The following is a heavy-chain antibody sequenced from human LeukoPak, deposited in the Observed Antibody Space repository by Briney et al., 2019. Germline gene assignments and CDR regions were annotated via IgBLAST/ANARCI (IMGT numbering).Heavy chain of an antibody. CDR1: GFTFSSYS. J-gene: IGHJ4*02. CDR2: IKEDGSKT. D-gene: IGHD3-10*01. CDR3: ATSRGAY. V-gene: IGHV3-7*01. Sequence: GGSLRLSCAASGFTFSSYSMNWVRQAPGKGLEWVANIKEDGSKTFYVDSVKGRFTISRDNAKNSLYLQMNSLRAEDTAVYYCATSRGAYWGQGTLVTVSS.